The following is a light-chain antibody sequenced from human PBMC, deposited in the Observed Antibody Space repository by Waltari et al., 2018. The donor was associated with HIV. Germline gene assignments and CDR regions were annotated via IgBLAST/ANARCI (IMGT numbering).Light chain of an antibody. CDR1: SSNIGAGYD. CDR3: QSYDSSLRV. V-gene: IGLV1-40*01. CDR2: DNI. Sequence: QSVLTQPPSVSGAPGQRVTISCTGSSSNIGAGYDVHWYQQLPGTAPKLPIYDNINRPSGVPDRFSGSKSGTSASLAITGLQAEDEADYYCQSYDSSLRVFGGGTKLTVL. J-gene: IGLJ3*02.